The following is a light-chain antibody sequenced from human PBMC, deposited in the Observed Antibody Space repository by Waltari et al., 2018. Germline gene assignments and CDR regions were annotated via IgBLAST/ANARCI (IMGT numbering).Light chain of an antibody. CDR1: SGSIASNY. CDR2: EDD. V-gene: IGLV6-57*01. Sequence: NFMLTQPHSVSASPGKTVTISCTRSSGSIASNYVQWYQQRPGSSPTPVIFEDDQRPSGVPDRFSGSIDSSSNSASLTISGLKTEDEADYYCQSYDSSDLWVFGGGTRLTVL. CDR3: QSYDSSDLWV. J-gene: IGLJ3*02.